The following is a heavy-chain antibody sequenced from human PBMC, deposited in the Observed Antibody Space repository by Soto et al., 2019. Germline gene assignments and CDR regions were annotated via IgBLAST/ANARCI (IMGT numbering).Heavy chain of an antibody. V-gene: IGHV3-23*01. D-gene: IGHD4-17*01. Sequence: EVQVLESGGGLVQPGGSLRLSCAASGFTFSSYAMSWVRQAPGKGLEWVSAISGSGDSTRYADSVQGRFTISRDTSKHTLHLQMNSLRAEDTAVYYCAKFYYGDYSYYYYGMDVWGQGTTVTVSS. CDR2: ISGSGDST. J-gene: IGHJ6*02. CDR1: GFTFSSYA. CDR3: AKFYYGDYSYYYYGMDV.